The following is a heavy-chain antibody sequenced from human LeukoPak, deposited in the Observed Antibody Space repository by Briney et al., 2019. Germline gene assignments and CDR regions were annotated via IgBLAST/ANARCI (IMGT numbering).Heavy chain of an antibody. Sequence: GGSLRLSCAASGFIFSSYWMSWVRQAPGKGLEWVANIKQDGSEKYYVDSVKGRFTISRDNAKNSLYLQMNSLRAEDTAVYYCAGERYFDWLNFDYWGQGTLVTVSS. J-gene: IGHJ4*02. D-gene: IGHD3-9*01. CDR2: IKQDGSEK. CDR3: AGERYFDWLNFDY. V-gene: IGHV3-7*01. CDR1: GFIFSSYW.